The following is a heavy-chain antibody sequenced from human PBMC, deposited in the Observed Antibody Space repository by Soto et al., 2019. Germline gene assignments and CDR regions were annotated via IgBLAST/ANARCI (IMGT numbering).Heavy chain of an antibody. CDR2: INAGNGNT. CDR1: GYTFTSYA. CDR3: ARVFRWNVGYYYMDV. Sequence: QVQLVQSGAEVKKPGASVKVSCKASGYTFTSYAMYWVRQAPGQRLEWMGWINAGNGNTKYSQKFQGRVTITRDTSASTAYMELSSLRSEDTAVYYCARVFRWNVGYYYMDVWGKGTTVTVSS. V-gene: IGHV1-3*01. J-gene: IGHJ6*03. D-gene: IGHD1-1*01.